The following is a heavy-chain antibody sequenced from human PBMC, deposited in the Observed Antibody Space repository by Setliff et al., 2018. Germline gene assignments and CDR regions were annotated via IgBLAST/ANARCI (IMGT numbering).Heavy chain of an antibody. V-gene: IGHV4-59*01. CDR3: AAVGIDAGGGWFDP. CDR1: GFTFSNAW. J-gene: IGHJ5*02. Sequence: GSLRLSCAASGFTFSNAWMSWVRQAPGKGLEWIGYIYYRGTTNYNSSLKSRVTISIDMSKNQFSLKLSSATAADTAVYFCAAVGIDAGGGWFDPWGHGIPVTVSS. D-gene: IGHD1-26*01. CDR2: IYYRGTT.